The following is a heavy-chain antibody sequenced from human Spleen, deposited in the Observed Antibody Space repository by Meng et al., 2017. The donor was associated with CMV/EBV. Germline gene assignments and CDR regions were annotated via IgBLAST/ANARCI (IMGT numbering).Heavy chain of an antibody. CDR2: INSDGSST. V-gene: IGHV3-74*01. Sequence: GESLKISCAASGFTFSSYWMHWVRQAPGKGLVWVARINSDGSSTSYADSVKGRFTISRDNAKNTLYLQMNSLRAEDTAVYYCARETCIGDCSYMPRDAFDIWGQGTMVTVSS. J-gene: IGHJ3*02. CDR3: ARETCIGDCSYMPRDAFDI. D-gene: IGHD2-21*01. CDR1: GFTFSSYW.